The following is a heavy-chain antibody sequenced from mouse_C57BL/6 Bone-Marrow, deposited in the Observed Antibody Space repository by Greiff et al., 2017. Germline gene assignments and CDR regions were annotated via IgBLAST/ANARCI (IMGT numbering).Heavy chain of an antibody. CDR1: GYSFTDYN. Sequence: EVKLQESGPELVKPGASVKISCKASGYSFTDYNMNWVKQSNGKSLEWIGVINPNYGTTSYNQKFKGKATLTVDQSSSTAYMQLNSLTSEDSAVYYCARSGFYYSNYGFAYWGQGTLVTVSA. J-gene: IGHJ3*01. V-gene: IGHV1-39*01. CDR2: INPNYGTT. D-gene: IGHD2-5*01. CDR3: ARSGFYYSNYGFAY.